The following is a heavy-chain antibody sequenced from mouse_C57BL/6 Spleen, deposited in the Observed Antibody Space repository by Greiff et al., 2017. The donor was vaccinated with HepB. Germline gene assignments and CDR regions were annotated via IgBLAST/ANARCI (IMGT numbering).Heavy chain of an antibody. V-gene: IGHV1-82*01. CDR3: ARSRNGNYFDY. Sequence: QVQLQQSGPELVKPGASVKISCKASGYAFSSSWMNWVKQRPGKGLEWIGRIYPGDGDTNYNGKFKGKATLTADKSSSTAYMQLSSLTSEDSAVYFWARSRNGNYFDYWGQGTTLTGSS. D-gene: IGHD2-1*01. CDR2: IYPGDGDT. J-gene: IGHJ2*01. CDR1: GYAFSSSW.